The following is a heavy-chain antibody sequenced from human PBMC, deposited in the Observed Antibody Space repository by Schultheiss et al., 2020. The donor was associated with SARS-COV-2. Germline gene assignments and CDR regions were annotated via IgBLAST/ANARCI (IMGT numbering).Heavy chain of an antibody. J-gene: IGHJ4*02. V-gene: IGHV1-18*01. CDR3: ARDGYGTSTQPDF. D-gene: IGHD4-23*01. Sequence: ASVKVSCKASGYTFITYGISWVRQAPGQGLEWMGWMNPNSGNTGYAQKLQGRVTMTTDTSTSTAYMELRSLRSDDTAVYYCARDGYGTSTQPDFWGQGTLVTVSS. CDR1: GYTFITYG. CDR2: MNPNSGNT.